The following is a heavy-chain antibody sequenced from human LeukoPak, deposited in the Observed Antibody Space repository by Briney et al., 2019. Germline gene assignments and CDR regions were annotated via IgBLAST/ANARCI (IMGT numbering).Heavy chain of an antibody. CDR1: GFTFSGYA. CDR3: ARGNYHGSGSLDY. CDR2: ISGSGGST. J-gene: IGHJ4*02. V-gene: IGHV3-23*01. D-gene: IGHD3-10*01. Sequence: QPGGSLRLSCAASGFTFSGYAMNWVRQAPGKGMEWVSVISGSGGSTYYADSVKGRSTIFRDNSKNTLYLQMNSLRAEDTAVYYCARGNYHGSGSLDYWSQGTLVTASS.